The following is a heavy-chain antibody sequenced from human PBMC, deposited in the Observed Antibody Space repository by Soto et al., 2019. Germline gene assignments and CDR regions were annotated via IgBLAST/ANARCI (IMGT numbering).Heavy chain of an antibody. CDR1: GGSISSNNW. Sequence: QVQLQESGPGLVKPSGTLSLTCAVSGGSISSNNWWSWVRQPPGKGLEWIGEIYHSGSTNYNPSLKSPVTISVDKSKNQFSLKLSSVTAAGTAVYYCARVKAGGVNFAYWGQGTLVTVSS. CDR3: ARVKAGGVNFAY. V-gene: IGHV4-4*02. CDR2: IYHSGST. J-gene: IGHJ4*02. D-gene: IGHD3-10*01.